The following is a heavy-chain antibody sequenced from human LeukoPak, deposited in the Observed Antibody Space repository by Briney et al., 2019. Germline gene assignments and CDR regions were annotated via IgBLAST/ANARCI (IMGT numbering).Heavy chain of an antibody. Sequence: PGGSLRLSCAGSGFTFDDYGMSWVRQAPGKGLEWVSAISGSGGSTYYADSVKGRFTISRDNSKNTLYLQMNSLRAEDTAVYYCAKDASSGGYSGYGDYWGQGTLVTVSS. CDR1: GFTFDDYG. J-gene: IGHJ4*02. D-gene: IGHD5-12*01. V-gene: IGHV3-23*01. CDR2: ISGSGGST. CDR3: AKDASSGGYSGYGDY.